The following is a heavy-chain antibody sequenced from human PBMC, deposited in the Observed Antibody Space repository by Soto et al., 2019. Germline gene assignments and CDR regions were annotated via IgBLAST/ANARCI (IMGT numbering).Heavy chain of an antibody. Sequence: QVQLQQWGAGLLKPSETLSLTCAVYGGSFSGYYWSWIRQPPGKGLEWIGEINHSGSTNYNPSLKSRVTISVDTSQNQFSLKLSSVTAADTAVYYCARGSFVYASRRHTWFDPWGQGTLVTVSS. CDR3: ARGSFVYASRRHTWFDP. D-gene: IGHD2-8*01. CDR2: INHSGST. CDR1: GGSFSGYY. V-gene: IGHV4-34*01. J-gene: IGHJ5*02.